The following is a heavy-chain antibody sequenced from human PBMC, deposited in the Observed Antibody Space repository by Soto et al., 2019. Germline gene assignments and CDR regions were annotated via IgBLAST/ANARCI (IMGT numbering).Heavy chain of an antibody. CDR2: MNPNSGNT. CDR1: GYTFTSYD. V-gene: IGHV1-8*01. J-gene: IGHJ5*02. Sequence: QVPLVQSGAEVKKPGASVKVSCKASGYTFTSYDINWVRQATGQGLEWMGWMNPNSGNTGYAQKFQGRVTMTRNTSISTAYMELSSLRSEDTAVYYCARYCSGGSCYSGRKFDPWGQGTLVTVSS. D-gene: IGHD2-15*01. CDR3: ARYCSGGSCYSGRKFDP.